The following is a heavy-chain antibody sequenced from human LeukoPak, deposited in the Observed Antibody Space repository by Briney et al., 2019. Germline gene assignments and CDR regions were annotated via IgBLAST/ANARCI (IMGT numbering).Heavy chain of an antibody. D-gene: IGHD3-3*01. CDR2: IYHSGST. V-gene: IGHV4-30-2*01. Sequence: SETLSLTCTVSGGSISSGGYYWSWIRQPPGKGLEWIGYIYHSGSTYYNPSLKSRVTISVDRSKNQFSLKLSSVTAADTAVYYCARATGWSGLSNWYDPWGQGTLVTVSS. J-gene: IGHJ5*02. CDR3: ARATGWSGLSNWYDP. CDR1: GGSISSGGYY.